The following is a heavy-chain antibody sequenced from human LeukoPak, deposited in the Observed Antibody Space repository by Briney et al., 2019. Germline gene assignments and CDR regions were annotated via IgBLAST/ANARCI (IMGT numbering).Heavy chain of an antibody. D-gene: IGHD3-10*01. Sequence: GRSLSLSCAASGFTSSVYVMNWVRQAASQGLGWGALRSDDGSNQAYADSMKGRLTIFRDNSKNTLYLQINSLRAEDTAVYYCAKLLWFGDLGGGPFDIWGQGTMVTVSS. J-gene: IGHJ3*02. V-gene: IGHV3-30-3*02. CDR2: RSDDGSNQ. CDR3: AKLLWFGDLGGGPFDI. CDR1: GFTSSVYV.